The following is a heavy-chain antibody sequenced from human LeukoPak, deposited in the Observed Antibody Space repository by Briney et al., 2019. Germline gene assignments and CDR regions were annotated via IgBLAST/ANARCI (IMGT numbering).Heavy chain of an antibody. CDR2: IIPILGIA. CDR3: AREYAQPLVRSGSWFDP. CDR1: GGTFSSYA. D-gene: IGHD6-13*01. Sequence: SVKVSCKASGGTFSSYAISWVRQAPGQGLEWMGRIIPILGIANYAQKFQGRVTITADKSTSTAYMELSSLRSEDTAVYYCAREYAQPLVRSGSWFDPWGQGTLVTVSS. V-gene: IGHV1-69*04. J-gene: IGHJ5*02.